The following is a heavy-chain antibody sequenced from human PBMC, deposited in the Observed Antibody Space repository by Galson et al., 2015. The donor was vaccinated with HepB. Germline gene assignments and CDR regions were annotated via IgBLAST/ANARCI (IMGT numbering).Heavy chain of an antibody. J-gene: IGHJ6*02. V-gene: IGHV3-30*04. D-gene: IGHD3-16*01. CDR3: ASWGERRGMDV. Sequence: SLRLSCAASGFTFSSYAMHWVRQAPGKGLEWVAVISYDGSNKYYADSVKGRFTISRDNSKNTLYLQMNSLRAEDTAVYYCASWGERRGMDVWGQGTTVTVSS. CDR1: GFTFSSYA. CDR2: ISYDGSNK.